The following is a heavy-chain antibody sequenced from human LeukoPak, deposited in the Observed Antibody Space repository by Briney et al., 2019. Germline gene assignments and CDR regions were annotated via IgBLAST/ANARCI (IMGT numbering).Heavy chain of an antibody. D-gene: IGHD2-15*01. J-gene: IGHJ5*02. V-gene: IGHV4-31*11. Sequence: SETLSLTCAVYDGSFSGYYWSWIRQHPGKGLEWIGYIYYSGSTYYNPSLKSRVTISVDTSKNQFSLKLSSVTAADTAVYYCAAQDVNWFDPWGQGTLVTVSS. CDR3: AAQDVNWFDP. CDR2: IYYSGST. CDR1: DGSFSGYY.